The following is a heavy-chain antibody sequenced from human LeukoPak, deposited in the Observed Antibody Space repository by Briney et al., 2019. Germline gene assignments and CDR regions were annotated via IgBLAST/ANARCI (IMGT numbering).Heavy chain of an antibody. CDR1: GGSISSGGYY. CDR2: IYYSGST. V-gene: IGHV4-31*03. D-gene: IGHD3-22*01. J-gene: IGHJ4*02. CDR3: ARVEPYYYDSSGGPSDDY. Sequence: SETLSLTCTVSGGSISSGGYYWSWIRQHPGKGLEWIGYIYYSGSTYYNPSLKSRVTISVDTSKNQFSLKLSSVTAADTAVYYCARVEPYYYDSSGGPSDDYLGQGTLVTVSS.